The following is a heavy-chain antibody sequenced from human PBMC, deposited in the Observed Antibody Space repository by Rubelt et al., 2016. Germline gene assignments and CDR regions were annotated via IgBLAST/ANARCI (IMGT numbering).Heavy chain of an antibody. CDR3: ARHFSLQWLVDYGMDV. CDR1: GDSISSRY. D-gene: IGHD6-19*01. CDR2: MSYGGRA. V-gene: IGHV4-59*08. Sequence: QVQLQESGPGLVKPSATLSLTCTVSGDSISSRYWSWLRQPPGKGLEWIGYMSYGGRANYNPSLKSRVTISVDTSKNQFSRRLSSVTAADTAVYYCARHFSLQWLVDYGMDVWGQGTTVTVSS. J-gene: IGHJ6*02.